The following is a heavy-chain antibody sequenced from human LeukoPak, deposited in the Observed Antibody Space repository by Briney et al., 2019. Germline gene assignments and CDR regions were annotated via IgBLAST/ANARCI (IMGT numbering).Heavy chain of an antibody. CDR1: GFTFSSYA. CDR2: ISGSGDST. D-gene: IGHD6-19*01. J-gene: IGHJ4*02. Sequence: GGSLRLSCAASGFTFSSYAMTWVRQAPGKGLEWVSGISGSGDSTYYADSVKGRFTISRDNSKNTFYLQMNSLRAEDTAVYYCAKVRYNSGWLFDHWGQGTLVTVSS. V-gene: IGHV3-23*01. CDR3: AKVRYNSGWLFDH.